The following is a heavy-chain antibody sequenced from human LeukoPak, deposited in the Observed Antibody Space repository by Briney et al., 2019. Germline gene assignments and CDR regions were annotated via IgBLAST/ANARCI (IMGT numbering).Heavy chain of an antibody. CDR3: ARVKHDYVWGSPPTYGFDI. Sequence: SETLSLTCTVSGDSISSGSYYWSWIRQPPGKGLEWIGRIYSSVSTNGSTNYTPSLKSRVTISVDTSKNQFSLQLSSVTAADTAVYYCARVKHDYVWGSPPTYGFDIWGQGTMVTVSS. CDR1: GDSISSGSYY. D-gene: IGHD3-16*01. V-gene: IGHV4-61*02. J-gene: IGHJ3*02. CDR2: IYSSVSTNGST.